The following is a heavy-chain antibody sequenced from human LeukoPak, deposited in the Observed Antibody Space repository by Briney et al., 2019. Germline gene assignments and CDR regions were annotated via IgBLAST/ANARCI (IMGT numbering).Heavy chain of an antibody. Sequence: GGSLRLSCAASGFTVSSNYMSWVRQAPGKGLEWVSVIYSGGSTYYADSVKGRFTISRDYSKNTLYLQMNSLRAEDTAVYYCARDRIHPYYYGMDVWGQGTTVTVP. D-gene: IGHD5-18*01. CDR3: ARDRIHPYYYGMDV. V-gene: IGHV3-66*01. CDR2: IYSGGST. CDR1: GFTVSSNY. J-gene: IGHJ6*02.